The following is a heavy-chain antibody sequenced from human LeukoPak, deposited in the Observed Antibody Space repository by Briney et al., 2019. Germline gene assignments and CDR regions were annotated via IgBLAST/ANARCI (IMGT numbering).Heavy chain of an antibody. D-gene: IGHD6-19*01. Sequence: SETLSLTCTVSGGSISSYYWSWIRQPAGKGLEWIGRIYTSGSTNYNPSLKSRVTMSVDTSKNQFSLKLSSVTAADTAVYYCARAASRWLVRWGYFDYWGQGTLVTVSS. V-gene: IGHV4-4*07. CDR2: IYTSGST. CDR1: GGSISSYY. CDR3: ARAASRWLVRWGYFDY. J-gene: IGHJ4*02.